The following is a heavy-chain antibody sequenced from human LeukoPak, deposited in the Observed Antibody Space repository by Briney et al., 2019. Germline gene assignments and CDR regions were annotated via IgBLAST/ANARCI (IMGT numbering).Heavy chain of an antibody. CDR1: GGSLSGYY. CDR3: ARAPLGYLMDV. D-gene: IGHD6-13*01. CDR2: INHSGST. J-gene: IGHJ6*04. Sequence: PSETLSLTCAVYGGSLSGYYWSWIRQPPGKGLEWIGEINHSGSTNYNPSLKSRVTISVDTSKNQFSLKLSSVTAADTAVYYCARAPLGYLMDVWGKGTTVTVSS. V-gene: IGHV4-34*01.